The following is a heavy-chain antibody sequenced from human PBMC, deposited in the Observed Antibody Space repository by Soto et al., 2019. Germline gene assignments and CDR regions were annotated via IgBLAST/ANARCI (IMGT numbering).Heavy chain of an antibody. CDR3: ARTEYGTFDP. CDR2: IYYSGST. Sequence: SETLSLTCTVSGGSISSYYWSWIRQPPGKGLGWIGYIYYSGSTNYNPSLKSRVTISVDTSKNQFSLKLSSVTAADTAVYYCARTEYGTFDPWGQGTLVTVSS. V-gene: IGHV4-59*12. J-gene: IGHJ5*02. D-gene: IGHD1-7*01. CDR1: GGSISSYY.